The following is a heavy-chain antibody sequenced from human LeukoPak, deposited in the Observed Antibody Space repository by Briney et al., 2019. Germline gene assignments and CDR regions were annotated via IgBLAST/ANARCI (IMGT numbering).Heavy chain of an antibody. V-gene: IGHV3-49*04. J-gene: IGHJ5*02. CDR3: TRDPYYYDSSGHEWPDP. Sequence: GGSLRLSCATSGFSFGGYALTWVRQAPGKGLEWVGFIRSKAYGATTEYAASVKGRFTISRDDSKSIAYLQMNSLKTEDTAVYCCTRDPYYYDSSGHEWPDPWGRGTLVTVSS. CDR2: IRSKAYGATT. D-gene: IGHD3-22*01. CDR1: GFSFGGYA.